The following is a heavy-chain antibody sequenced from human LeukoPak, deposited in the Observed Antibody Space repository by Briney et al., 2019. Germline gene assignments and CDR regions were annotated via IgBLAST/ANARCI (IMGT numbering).Heavy chain of an antibody. V-gene: IGHV1-2*02. D-gene: IGHD2-15*01. J-gene: IGHJ1*01. Sequence: GASVRVSCKASGYTFTGYYIHWVRQAPGQGLEWMGWINPSSGGTNYIQKFQGRVTMTRDTSISTAYMEVRRLRSDDTAVYYCARSRTPKENEYFEHWGQGTLVTVSP. CDR2: INPSSGGT. CDR3: ARSRTPKENEYFEH. CDR1: GYTFTGYY.